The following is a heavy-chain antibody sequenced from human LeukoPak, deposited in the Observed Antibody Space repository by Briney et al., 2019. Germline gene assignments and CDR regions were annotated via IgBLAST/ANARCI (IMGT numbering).Heavy chain of an antibody. J-gene: IGHJ4*02. V-gene: IGHV3-33*06. CDR2: IWYDGSNK. D-gene: IGHD6-19*01. Sequence: PGRSLRLSCAASGFTFSNFGMHWVRQAPGKGLEWVAVIWYDGSNKYYGDSVKGRFTISRDNSKNTLYLQMNSLRVEDTAVYYCAKGYSSGDFDYWGQGTLVTVSS. CDR1: GFTFSNFG. CDR3: AKGYSSGDFDY.